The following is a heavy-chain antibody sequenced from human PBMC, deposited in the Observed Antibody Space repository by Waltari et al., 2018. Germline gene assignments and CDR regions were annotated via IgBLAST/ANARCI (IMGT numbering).Heavy chain of an antibody. CDR3: ARAGYCSGGSCFEYFQH. J-gene: IGHJ1*01. Sequence: QVQLVQSGAEVKKPGSSVKVSCKASGGTFSSYAISWVRQAPGQGLEWMGGIIPIFGTANYAQKCQGRVTITTDESTSTAYMELSSLRSEDTAVYYCARAGYCSGGSCFEYFQHWGQGTLVTVSS. CDR2: IIPIFGTA. D-gene: IGHD2-15*01. V-gene: IGHV1-69*05. CDR1: GGTFSSYA.